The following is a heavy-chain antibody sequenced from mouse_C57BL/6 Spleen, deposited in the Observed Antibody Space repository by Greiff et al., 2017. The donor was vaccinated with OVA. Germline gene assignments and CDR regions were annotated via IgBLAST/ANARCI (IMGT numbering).Heavy chain of an antibody. CDR3: ARSRVAMDY. Sequence: VQRVESGAELAKPGASVKLSCKASGYTFTSYWMHWVKQRPGQGLEWIGYINPSSGYTKSNQKFKDKATLTADKSSSTAYMQLSSLTYEDSAVYYCARSRVAMDYWGQGTSVTVSS. CDR2: INPSSGYT. V-gene: IGHV1-7*01. CDR1: GYTFTSYW. J-gene: IGHJ4*01.